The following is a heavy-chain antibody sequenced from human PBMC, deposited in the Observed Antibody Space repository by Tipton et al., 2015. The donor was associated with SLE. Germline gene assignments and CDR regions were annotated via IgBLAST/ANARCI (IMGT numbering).Heavy chain of an antibody. CDR1: GGPFSGYY. J-gene: IGHJ4*02. V-gene: IGHV4-34*01. CDR3: ARGTYSGKFDY. D-gene: IGHD3-10*01. CDR2: INDSGTT. Sequence: GLVKPSETLSLTCVVSGGPFSGYYWNWIRQPPGKGLEWIGEINDSGTTNYNASLRSRFTISLDTSKNQFSLKLTSVTAADTAVYYCARGTYSGKFDYWGQGTLVTVSP.